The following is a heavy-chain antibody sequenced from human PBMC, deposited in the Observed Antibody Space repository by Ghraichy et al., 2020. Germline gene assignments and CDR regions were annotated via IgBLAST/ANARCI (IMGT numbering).Heavy chain of an antibody. CDR3: ARGLLWFGVLTPPYYYYGMDV. J-gene: IGHJ6*02. CDR2: IYYSGST. Sequence: SETLSLTCTVSGGSISSYYWSWIRQPPGKGLEWIGYIYYSGSTNYNPSLKSRVTISVDTSKNQFSLKLSSVTAADTAVYYCARGLLWFGVLTPPYYYYGMDVWGQGTTVTVSS. V-gene: IGHV4-59*01. D-gene: IGHD3-10*01. CDR1: GGSISSYY.